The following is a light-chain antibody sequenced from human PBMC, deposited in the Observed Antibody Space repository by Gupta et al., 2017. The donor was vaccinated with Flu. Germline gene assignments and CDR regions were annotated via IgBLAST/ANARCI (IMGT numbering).Light chain of an antibody. J-gene: IGKJ5*01. Sequence: PVTLALSPGERGTLSCRASQSGASYLAWYQQKPGQAPRLLISDASNRATAIPARFSGSGSGTDFTLTISSLQPEDFALYYCQQRSSWPITFGQGTRLEIK. CDR2: DAS. CDR3: QQRSSWPIT. CDR1: QSGASY. V-gene: IGKV3-11*01.